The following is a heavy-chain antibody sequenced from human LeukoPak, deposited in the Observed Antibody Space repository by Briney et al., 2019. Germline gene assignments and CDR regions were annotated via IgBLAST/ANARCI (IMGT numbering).Heavy chain of an antibody. Sequence: GASVKVSCKASGYTFTSYYMHWVRQAPGQGLEWMGIINPSGGSTSYAQKFPGRVTMTRDTSTSTVYMELSSLRSEDTAVYYCARAVATPLYFDYWGQGTLVTVSS. CDR3: ARAVATPLYFDY. CDR1: GYTFTSYY. D-gene: IGHD5-12*01. V-gene: IGHV1-46*03. CDR2: INPSGGST. J-gene: IGHJ4*02.